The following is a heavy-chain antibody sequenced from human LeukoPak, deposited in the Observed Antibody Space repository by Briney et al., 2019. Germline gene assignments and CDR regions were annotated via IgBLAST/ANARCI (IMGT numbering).Heavy chain of an antibody. CDR1: GGSFSGYY. CDR2: INHSGST. D-gene: IGHD6-13*01. V-gene: IGHV4-34*01. CDR3: ARVRAAAGTSWFDP. J-gene: IGHJ5*02. Sequence: KPSETLSLTCAVYGGSFSGYYWSWLRQPPGKGGEWIGEINHSGSTNYNPSLKSRVTISVDTSKNQFSLKLNSVTAADTAVYYCARVRAAAGTSWFDPWGQGTLVTVSS.